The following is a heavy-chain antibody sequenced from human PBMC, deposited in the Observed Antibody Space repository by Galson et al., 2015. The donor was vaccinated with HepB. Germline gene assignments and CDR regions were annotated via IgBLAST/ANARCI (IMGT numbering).Heavy chain of an antibody. Sequence: CAISGDSVSSNSAAWNWIRQPPSRGLEWLGRTYYRSKWYNDYAVSVKNRITINPDTSKNQFSLQPNSVTPEDTAVYYCARDNYDSTGFDPWGQGTLVTVSS. J-gene: IGHJ5*02. CDR2: TYYRSKWYN. D-gene: IGHD3-22*01. CDR1: GDSVSSNSAA. V-gene: IGHV6-1*01. CDR3: ARDNYDSTGFDP.